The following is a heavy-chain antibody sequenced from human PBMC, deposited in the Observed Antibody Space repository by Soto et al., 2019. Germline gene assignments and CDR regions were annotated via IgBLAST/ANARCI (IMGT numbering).Heavy chain of an antibody. CDR1: GGSFSGYY. CDR2: INHSGST. J-gene: IGHJ6*02. V-gene: IGHV4-34*01. Sequence: QVQLQQWGAGLLKPSETLSLTCAVYGGSFSGYYWSWIRQPPGKGLEWIGEINHSGSTNYNPSLKSRVTISVDTSKNQFSLKLRSVTAADTAVYYCARVTGRYYDGMDVWGQGTTVTVSS. CDR3: ARVTGRYYDGMDV.